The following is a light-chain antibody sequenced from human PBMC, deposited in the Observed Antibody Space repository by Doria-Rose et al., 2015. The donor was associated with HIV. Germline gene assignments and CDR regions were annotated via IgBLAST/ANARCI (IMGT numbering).Light chain of an antibody. CDR3: HQYGTSWT. Sequence: TQSPGTLSSSPGERATLSCRASQSFSSTYLARYQQKPGQAPSLLIYDGSARATGIPDRSSASGSGTDFTLTINRLEPEDFALYYCHQYGTSWTFGQGTKVEI. CDR1: QSFSSTY. J-gene: IGKJ1*01. V-gene: IGKV3-20*01. CDR2: DGS.